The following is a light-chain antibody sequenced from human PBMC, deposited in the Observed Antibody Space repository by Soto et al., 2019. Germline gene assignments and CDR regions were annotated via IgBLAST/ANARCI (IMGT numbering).Light chain of an antibody. CDR3: SSYTSSSTVV. CDR1: SSDVGAYNY. Sequence: QSALTQPASVSGSPGQSITISCTGTSSDVGAYNYVSWYQQHPGKAPKLIISEVSNRPSGVSNRFSGSKSGNTASLTISGLQAEDEADYYGSSYTSSSTVVFGGGTKLTVL. J-gene: IGLJ2*01. V-gene: IGLV2-14*01. CDR2: EVS.